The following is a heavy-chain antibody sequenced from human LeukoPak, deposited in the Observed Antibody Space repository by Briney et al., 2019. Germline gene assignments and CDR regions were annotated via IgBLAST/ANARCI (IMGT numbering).Heavy chain of an antibody. Sequence: GGSLRLSCAASGFTFSSYDIHWVRQAPGKGLEWVALIGYDGTNEYYADSVKGRFTISRDNSKNTLYLQMKSLRAEDTAVYYCARDFYCSRTSCYAPTFHYWDHGNLVTVSS. CDR2: IGYDGTNE. CDR3: ARDFYCSRTSCYAPTFHY. V-gene: IGHV3-33*01. D-gene: IGHD2-2*01. CDR1: GFTFSSYD. J-gene: IGHJ4*01.